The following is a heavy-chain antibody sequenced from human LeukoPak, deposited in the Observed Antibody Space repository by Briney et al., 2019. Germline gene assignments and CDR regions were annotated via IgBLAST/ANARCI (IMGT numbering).Heavy chain of an antibody. Sequence: SETLSLTCTVSGGSLSSGLYYWSWIRQPPGKGLEWIGYIYYSGSTNYNPSLKSRVTISVDTSKNQFSLKLTSVTAADTAVYYCARVLYSSSWYYFDSWGQGTLVTVSS. D-gene: IGHD6-13*01. J-gene: IGHJ4*02. CDR3: ARVLYSSSWYYFDS. CDR1: GGSLSSGLYY. V-gene: IGHV4-61*01. CDR2: IYYSGST.